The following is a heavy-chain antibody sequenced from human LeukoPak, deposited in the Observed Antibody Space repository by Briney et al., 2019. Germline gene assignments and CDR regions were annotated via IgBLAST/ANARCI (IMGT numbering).Heavy chain of an antibody. D-gene: IGHD2-2*01. CDR2: IYYSGST. V-gene: IGHV4-31*03. Sequence: SETLSLTCTVSGGSISSGGYYWSWIRQHPGKGLEWIGYIYYSGSTYYNPSLKSRVTISVDTSKNQFSLKLSSVTAADTAVYYCARDSGCSSTSCYYVVAFDIRGQGTMVTVSS. CDR1: GGSISSGGYY. CDR3: ARDSGCSSTSCYYVVAFDI. J-gene: IGHJ3*02.